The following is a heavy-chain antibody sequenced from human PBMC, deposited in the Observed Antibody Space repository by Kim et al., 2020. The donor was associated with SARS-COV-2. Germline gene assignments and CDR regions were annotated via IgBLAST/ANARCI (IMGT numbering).Heavy chain of an antibody. V-gene: IGHV3-49*03. CDR1: GFTFGDYA. CDR2: IRSRAYGGTT. D-gene: IGHD1-26*01. CDR3: TRDPRDSGSYGPPGRYYYYGMDV. J-gene: IGHJ6*02. Sequence: GGSLRLSCTASGFTFGDYAMSWFRQAPGKGLEWVGFIRSRAYGGTTEYAASVKGRFTISRDDSKSIAYLQMNSLKTEDTAVYYCTRDPRDSGSYGPPGRYYYYGMDVWGQGTTVTVSS.